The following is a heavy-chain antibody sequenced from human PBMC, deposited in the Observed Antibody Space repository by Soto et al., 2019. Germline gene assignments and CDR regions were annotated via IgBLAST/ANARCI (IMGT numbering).Heavy chain of an antibody. CDR1: GFTFNTYR. V-gene: IGHV3-33*01. D-gene: IGHD5-12*01. CDR3: ERPRYSGDDPDALDN. Sequence: QVQLVESGGAVVQPGRSLRLSCTASGFTFNTYRMHWVRQAPGKGLEWVAVIWFDGSNKFYMDSVKGRFNISRDNSKNTEYLHMNNVGAEDTAVYICERPRYSGDDPDALDNWGGGTVVTVAA. J-gene: IGHJ3*02. CDR2: IWFDGSNK.